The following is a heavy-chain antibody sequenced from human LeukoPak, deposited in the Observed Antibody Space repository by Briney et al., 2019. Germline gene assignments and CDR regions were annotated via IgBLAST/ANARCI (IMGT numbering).Heavy chain of an antibody. CDR3: AKLGATVGYSPIDY. Sequence: ASVRISREASLDSLTGDGISCGREAPRQGLEWRGWISTYVGDTNYAQRVQDRLTITTDSSTTTAYMELRSLRSDDTAVYYCAKLGATVGYSPIDYWGEGTLVTVSS. CDR2: ISTYVGDT. V-gene: IGHV1-18*04. J-gene: IGHJ4*02. D-gene: IGHD1-26*01. CDR1: LDSLTGDG.